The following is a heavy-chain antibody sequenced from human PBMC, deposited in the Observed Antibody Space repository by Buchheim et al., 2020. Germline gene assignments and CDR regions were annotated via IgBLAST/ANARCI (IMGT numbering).Heavy chain of an antibody. D-gene: IGHD3-9*01. CDR2: INPNSGGP. CDR3: ARFRNYDILTGYYSGGLYYYYYGMDV. Sequence: QVQLVQSGAEVKKPGASVKVSCKASGYTFTSYYMHWVRQAPGQGLEWMGWINPNSGGPNYAQKFQGRVTMTRDTSISTAYMELSRLRSDDTAVYYCARFRNYDILTGYYSGGLYYYYYGMDVWGQGTT. J-gene: IGHJ6*02. CDR1: GYTFTSYY. V-gene: IGHV1-2*02.